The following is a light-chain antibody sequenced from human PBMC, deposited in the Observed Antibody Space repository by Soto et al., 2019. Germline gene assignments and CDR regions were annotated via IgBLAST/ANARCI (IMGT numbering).Light chain of an antibody. J-gene: IGLJ2*01. CDR2: SGN. V-gene: IGLV1-44*01. CDR3: AAWDDSLNGVV. Sequence: QSVLTQPPSASGTPGQRVTISCSGSSSNGGSYTVYWYQQLPGTAPKVLIYSGNRRPSGVPARFSGSKSGTSASLAISGLQSEDEADYYCAAWDDSLNGVVFGGGTKLTVL. CDR1: SSNGGSYT.